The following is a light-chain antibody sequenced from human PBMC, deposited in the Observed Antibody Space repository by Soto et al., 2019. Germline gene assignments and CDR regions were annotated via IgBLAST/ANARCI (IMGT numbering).Light chain of an antibody. Sequence: EIVMTQSPATLSVSPGERATLSCSASQSVSSKLAWYQQKPGQAPRVLIYGASTRATGIQARFSGSGSGTEFTLTISSLQSEDFAVYYCQHYNDWTCTWTFGQGTRVEIK. CDR2: GAS. V-gene: IGKV3-15*01. J-gene: IGKJ1*01. CDR3: QHYNDWTCTWT. CDR1: QSVSSK.